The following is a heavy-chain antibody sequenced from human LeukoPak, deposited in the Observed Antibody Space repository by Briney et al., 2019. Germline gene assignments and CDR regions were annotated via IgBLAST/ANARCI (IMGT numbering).Heavy chain of an antibody. CDR3: ARDRGGDFDY. CDR1: GFTFSSHW. D-gene: IGHD3-10*01. CDR2: IKGDGSSP. J-gene: IGHJ4*02. V-gene: IGHV3-74*01. Sequence: GGSLRLTCAASGFTFSSHWMHWVRQAPGKGLVWVSRIKGDGSSPSYADSVRGRFTISRDNAKSTLYLQMNSLRAEDTAVYYCARDRGGDFDYWGQGTLVTVSS.